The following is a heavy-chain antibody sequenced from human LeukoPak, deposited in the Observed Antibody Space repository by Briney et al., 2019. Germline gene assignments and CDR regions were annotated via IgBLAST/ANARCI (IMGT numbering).Heavy chain of an antibody. CDR3: ARSRERAAMGHFGY. V-gene: IGHV1-69*13. D-gene: IGHD5-18*01. Sequence: ASVKVSCKASGGTFSSYAISWVRQPPGQGLEWMGGIIPIFGTANYAQKFQGRVTITADESTSTAYMELSSLRSEDTAVYYCARSRERAAMGHFGYWGQGTLVTVSS. CDR2: IIPIFGTA. J-gene: IGHJ4*02. CDR1: GGTFSSYA.